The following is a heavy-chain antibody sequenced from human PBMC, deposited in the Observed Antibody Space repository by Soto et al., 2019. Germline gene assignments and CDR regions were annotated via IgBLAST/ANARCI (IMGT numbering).Heavy chain of an antibody. Sequence: QVQLVQSGAEVKKPGSSVKVSCKASGGTFSNYTFNWGRQAPGQGLEWMGGIIPISGAAYYAQRFQGRVTITADESTNTAYMELSSLRSEDTAVYYCARPLGNSPLFDYWGQRTLVTVSS. V-gene: IGHV1-69*01. CDR1: GGTFSNYT. D-gene: IGHD1-1*01. CDR3: ARPLGNSPLFDY. J-gene: IGHJ4*02. CDR2: IIPISGAA.